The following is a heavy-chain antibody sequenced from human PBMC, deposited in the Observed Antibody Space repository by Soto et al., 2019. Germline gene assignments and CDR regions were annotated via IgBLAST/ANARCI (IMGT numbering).Heavy chain of an antibody. Sequence: GASVKVSCKASGYTFTSYAMYWVRQAPGQRIEWMGWINAGNGNTKYSQKFQGRVTITRDTSASTAYMELSSLRSEDTAVYYCASSYSNYALIDYYYYGMDVWGQGTTVTAP. CDR2: INAGNGNT. D-gene: IGHD4-4*01. CDR1: GYTFTSYA. V-gene: IGHV1-3*01. J-gene: IGHJ6*02. CDR3: ASSYSNYALIDYYYYGMDV.